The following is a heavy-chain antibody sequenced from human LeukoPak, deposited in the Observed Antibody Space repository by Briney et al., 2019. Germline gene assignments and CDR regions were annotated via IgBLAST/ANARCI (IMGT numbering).Heavy chain of an antibody. CDR1: GGTFSSYA. CDR2: IIPIFGTA. D-gene: IGHD1-26*01. CDR3: ARGRIVGAPDY. Sequence: GASVKVSCKASGGTFSSYAISWARQAPGQGLEWMGGIIPIFGTANYAQKFQGRVTITTDESTSTAYMELSSLRSKDTAVYYCARGRIVGAPDYWGQGTLVTVSS. V-gene: IGHV1-69*05. J-gene: IGHJ4*02.